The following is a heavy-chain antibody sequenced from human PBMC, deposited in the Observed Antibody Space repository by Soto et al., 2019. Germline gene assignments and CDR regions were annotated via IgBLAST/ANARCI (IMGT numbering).Heavy chain of an antibody. D-gene: IGHD3-16*02. V-gene: IGHV3-11*06. CDR1: GFTFSDYY. CDR3: ARDGRLRLGELSSFDY. CDR2: ISSSSSYT. Sequence: QVQLVESGGGLVKPGGSLRLSCAASGFTFSDYYMSWIRQAPGKGLEWISYISSSSSYTNYADSVKGRFTISRDNAKNSLYLQMNSLRAEDTAVYYCARDGRLRLGELSSFDYWGQGTLVTVSS. J-gene: IGHJ4*02.